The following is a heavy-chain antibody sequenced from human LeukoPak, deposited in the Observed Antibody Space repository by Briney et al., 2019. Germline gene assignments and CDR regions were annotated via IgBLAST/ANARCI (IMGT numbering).Heavy chain of an antibody. D-gene: IGHD7-27*01. J-gene: IGHJ4*02. CDR3: AQDIAWGAFEH. V-gene: IGHV3-23*01. CDR2: ISPSGGGT. CDR1: GFTFRNYG. Sequence: PGGSLRLSCAASGFTFRNYGMNWVRQAPGKGLEWVSGISPSGGGTCYADSVKGRFTISRDDSKNTLSLQMNSLRVEDTALYYCAQDIAWGAFEHWGQGTLVTVSS.